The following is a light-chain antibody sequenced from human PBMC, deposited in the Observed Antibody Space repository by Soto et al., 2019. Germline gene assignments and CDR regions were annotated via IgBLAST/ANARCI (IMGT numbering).Light chain of an antibody. Sequence: QAVVTQPPSASGTPGQRVTISCSGSSSNIGSNYVYWYQQLPGTAPKLLIYRNNQRPSGVPDRFSGSKSGPSASLAISGLRSEDEADYYCVAWDDSLSGVVFGGGTQLTVL. CDR3: VAWDDSLSGVV. V-gene: IGLV1-47*01. CDR1: SSNIGSNY. CDR2: RNN. J-gene: IGLJ2*01.